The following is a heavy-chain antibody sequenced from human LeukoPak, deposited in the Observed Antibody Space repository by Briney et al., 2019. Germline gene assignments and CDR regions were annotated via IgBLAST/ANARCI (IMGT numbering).Heavy chain of an antibody. CDR2: IIPIFGTA. D-gene: IGHD6-6*01. CDR3: ARCGSSSAFYYYYYMDV. J-gene: IGHJ6*03. CDR1: GGTFSSYA. V-gene: IGHV1-69*13. Sequence: GASVKVSCKASGGTFSSYAISWVRQAPGQGLEWMGGIIPIFGTANYAQKFQGRVTITADESTSTAYMELSSLRSEDTAVYYCARCGSSSAFYYYYYMDVWSKGTTVTVSS.